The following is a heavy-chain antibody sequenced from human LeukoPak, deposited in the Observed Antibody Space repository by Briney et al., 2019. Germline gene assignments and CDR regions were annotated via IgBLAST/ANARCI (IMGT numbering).Heavy chain of an antibody. CDR3: ARGSYVIRPVGQTRPDY. CDR1: GYTFTGYY. D-gene: IGHD3-16*01. CDR2: INPNSGGT. J-gene: IGHJ4*02. Sequence: GASVKVSCKASGYTFTGYYMHWVRQAPGQGLEWMGWINPNSGGTNYAQKFQGRVTMTRDTSISTAYMELSRLRSDDTAVYYCARGSYVIRPVGQTRPDYWGQGTLVTVSS. V-gene: IGHV1-2*02.